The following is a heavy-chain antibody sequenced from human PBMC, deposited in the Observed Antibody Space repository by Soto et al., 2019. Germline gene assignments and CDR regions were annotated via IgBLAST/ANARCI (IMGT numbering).Heavy chain of an antibody. CDR1: GYSFTSYW. Sequence: GESLKISCKASGYSFTSYWISWVRQMPGKGLEWMGRIDPSDSYTNYSPSFQGHVTISADKSISTAYLQWSSLKASDTAMYYCARHVSGSFVYFDYWGQGALVTVSS. D-gene: IGHD1-26*01. CDR3: ARHVSGSFVYFDY. J-gene: IGHJ4*02. V-gene: IGHV5-10-1*01. CDR2: IDPSDSYT.